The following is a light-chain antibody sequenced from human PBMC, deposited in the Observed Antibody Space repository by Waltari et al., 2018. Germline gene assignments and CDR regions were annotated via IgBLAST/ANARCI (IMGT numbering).Light chain of an antibody. V-gene: IGKV4-1*01. J-gene: IGKJ3*01. CDR3: QQYYNTPSFT. CDR2: WAS. CDR1: QSILYNSNNKNY. Sequence: DIVMTQSPDSLAVSLGERATINCKSSQSILYNSNNKNYLAWYQQKPGQPPKLLIYWASTWESGVPDRFSGSGSGTDFTLTISSLQAEDVAVYYCQQYYNTPSFTFGPGTKVEIK.